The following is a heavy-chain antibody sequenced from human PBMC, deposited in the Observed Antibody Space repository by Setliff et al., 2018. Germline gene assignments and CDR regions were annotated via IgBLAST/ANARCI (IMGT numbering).Heavy chain of an antibody. V-gene: IGHV3-11*04. CDR1: KFTFSDYY. CDR3: ARDLVKDIVVVVWYFDL. Sequence: PGGSLRLSCAASKFTFSDYYMSWIRQAPGKGLEWVAYITSSGSTIYYADSVKGRFTISRDNAKNSLYLQMNSLRAEDTAVYYCARDLVKDIVVVVWYFDLWGRGTLVTSPQ. CDR2: ITSSGSTI. J-gene: IGHJ2*01. D-gene: IGHD2-15*01.